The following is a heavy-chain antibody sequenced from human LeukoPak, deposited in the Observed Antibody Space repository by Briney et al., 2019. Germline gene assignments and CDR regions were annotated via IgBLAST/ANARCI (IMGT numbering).Heavy chain of an antibody. D-gene: IGHD3-3*01. CDR1: GDILTELS. V-gene: IGHV1-24*01. Sequence: GASVKVSCKVSGDILTELSIQWVRQAPGKGLECMGGFDPEQNTMIYAQRLQGRVTMTEVTSTDTAYMELSSLTSEDTGIYYCATRSGDFWSGYVNWGQGTLVTVSS. J-gene: IGHJ4*02. CDR3: ATRSGDFWSGYVN. CDR2: FDPEQNTM.